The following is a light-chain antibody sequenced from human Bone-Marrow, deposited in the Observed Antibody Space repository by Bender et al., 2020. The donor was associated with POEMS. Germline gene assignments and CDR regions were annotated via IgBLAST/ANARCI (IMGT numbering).Light chain of an antibody. Sequence: SYVVTQPPSMSLAPGKTAMIPCGGDNIGSKSVQWYQQKPGQAPVLVIYEDVDRPSEILARFSGSISGNTATLTITRVEAGDEADYYCQVWDRSTDHVVFGGGTKLTVL. CDR1: NIGSKS. CDR3: QVWDRSTDHVV. CDR2: EDV. J-gene: IGLJ3*02. V-gene: IGLV3-21*04.